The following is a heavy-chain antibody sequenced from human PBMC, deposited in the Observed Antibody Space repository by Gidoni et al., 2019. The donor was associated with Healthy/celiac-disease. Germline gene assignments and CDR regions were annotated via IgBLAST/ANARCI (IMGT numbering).Heavy chain of an antibody. J-gene: IGHJ6*02. CDR3: ASELRFLEWLLSGGYYSMDV. CDR2: IKQDGSEK. D-gene: IGHD3-3*01. CDR1: GFTFSSYW. Sequence: EVQLVESGGGLVQPGGSLRLSCAASGFTFSSYWMSWVRQAPGKGLEWVANIKQDGSEKYYVDSVKGRFTISRDNAKNSLYLQMNSLRAEDTAVYYCASELRFLEWLLSGGYYSMDVWGQGTTVTVSS. V-gene: IGHV3-7*03.